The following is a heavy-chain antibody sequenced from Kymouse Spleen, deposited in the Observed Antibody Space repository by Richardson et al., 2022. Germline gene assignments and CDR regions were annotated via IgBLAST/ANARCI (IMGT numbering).Heavy chain of an antibody. CDR1: GFTFSNAW. D-gene: IGHD3-9*01. CDR2: IKSKTDGGTT. Sequence: EVQLVESGGGLVKPGGSLRLSCAASGFTFSNAWMSWVRQAPGKGLEWVGRIKSKTDGGTTDYAAPVKGRFTISRDDSKNTLYLQMNSLKTEDTAVYYCTTPPLRYFDWLLPVLL*LLGPGNPGHRLL. V-gene: IGHV3-15*01. J-gene: IGHJ4*02. CDR3: TTPPLRYFDWLLPVLL*L.